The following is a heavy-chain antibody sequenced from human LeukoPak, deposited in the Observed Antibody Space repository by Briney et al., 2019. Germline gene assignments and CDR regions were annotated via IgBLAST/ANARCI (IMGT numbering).Heavy chain of an antibody. Sequence: GGSLRLSCAASGFTFSSYWMSWVRQAPGKGLEWVANIKQDGSEKYYVDSVKGRFTISRDNAKNSLYLQMNSLRAEDTAVYYCASSYDSSNNWFDPWGQGTLVTVSS. D-gene: IGHD3-22*01. CDR2: IKQDGSEK. V-gene: IGHV3-7*01. CDR1: GFTFSSYW. J-gene: IGHJ5*02. CDR3: ASSYDSSNNWFDP.